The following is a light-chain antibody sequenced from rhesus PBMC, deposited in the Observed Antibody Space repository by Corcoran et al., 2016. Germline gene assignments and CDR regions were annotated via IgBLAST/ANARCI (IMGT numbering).Light chain of an antibody. CDR3: QHMYGTPLT. Sequence: DIQMTQSPSSLSASVGDRVTITCRASENVNNYLHWYQQKPGNTPKLRIYAASTLQSGVPSRFSGSGSGTEYTFTISSLQPEDVATYYCQHMYGTPLTFGGGTKVEIK. CDR1: ENVNNY. J-gene: IGKJ4*01. CDR2: AAS. V-gene: IGKV1-74*01.